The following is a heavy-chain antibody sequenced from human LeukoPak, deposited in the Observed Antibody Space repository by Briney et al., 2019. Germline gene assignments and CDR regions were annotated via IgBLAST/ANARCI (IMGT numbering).Heavy chain of an antibody. J-gene: IGHJ3*02. CDR3: ARKMFGVDAFDI. D-gene: IGHD3-10*02. Sequence: SETLSLTCTVSGGSISNYYWTWIRQSLGKGLEWIANIYYGGNTRYNPFLKSRVTISADTSKNLVSLKLSSVTAADTAVYYCARKMFGVDAFDIWGQGTMVTVSS. V-gene: IGHV4-59*01. CDR2: IYYGGNT. CDR1: GGSISNYY.